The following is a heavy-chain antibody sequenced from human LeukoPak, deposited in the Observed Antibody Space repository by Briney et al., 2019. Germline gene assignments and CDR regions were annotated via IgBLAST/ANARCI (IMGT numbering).Heavy chain of an antibody. Sequence: GGSLRLSCAASGFTVSSNYMSWVRQAPGKGLEWVSVIYSGGSTYYADSVKGRFTISRHNSKNTLYLQMNSLRAEDTAVYYCASSGDAYCGGDCSHAFDIWGQGTMVTVSS. CDR3: ASSGDAYCGGDCSHAFDI. CDR2: IYSGGST. J-gene: IGHJ3*02. D-gene: IGHD2-21*02. CDR1: GFTVSSNY. V-gene: IGHV3-53*04.